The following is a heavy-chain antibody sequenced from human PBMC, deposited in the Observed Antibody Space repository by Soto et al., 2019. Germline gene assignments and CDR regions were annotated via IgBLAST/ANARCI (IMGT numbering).Heavy chain of an antibody. CDR3: ARDEAIDY. CDR2: IKQDGGDQ. CDR1: GFTFSAYG. V-gene: IGHV3-7*03. Sequence: PVGSLSLSCVASGFTFSAYGMHWVRQSPGKGLEWVANIKQDGGDQYYVDSVKGRFSISRDNAKNSLYLQMNSLRAEDTAVYYCARDEAIDYWGQGTLVTVSS. J-gene: IGHJ4*02.